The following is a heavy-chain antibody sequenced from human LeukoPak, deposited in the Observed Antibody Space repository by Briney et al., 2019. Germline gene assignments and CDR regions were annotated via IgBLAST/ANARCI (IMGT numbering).Heavy chain of an antibody. CDR2: ITGYNDNT. CDR3: ARGGVSSAYVDY. CDR1: GYTFTNYG. J-gene: IGHJ4*02. V-gene: IGHV1-18*04. Sequence: ASVKVSCKASGYTFTNYGITWVRQAPGQGLEWMGWITGYNDNTEYAQNLQGRVTMTADTSSNTTSMELRGLRSDDTAVYYCARGGVSSAYVDYWGQGTLVSGSS. D-gene: IGHD3-22*01.